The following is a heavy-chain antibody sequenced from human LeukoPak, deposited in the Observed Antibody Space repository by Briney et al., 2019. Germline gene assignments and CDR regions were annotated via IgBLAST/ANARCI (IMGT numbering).Heavy chain of an antibody. CDR2: INANTGGT. V-gene: IGHV1-2*02. CDR1: EYIFTGYY. Sequence: VASVRVSCKASEYIFTGYYMHWVRQAPGQGLEWMGWINANTGGTNYAQKFQGRVAMTRDTSISTAYMGLSGLKSDDTAVYYCARGGPSRGTGFYYFDYWGQGTLVTVSS. J-gene: IGHJ4*02. D-gene: IGHD7-27*01. CDR3: ARGGPSRGTGFYYFDY.